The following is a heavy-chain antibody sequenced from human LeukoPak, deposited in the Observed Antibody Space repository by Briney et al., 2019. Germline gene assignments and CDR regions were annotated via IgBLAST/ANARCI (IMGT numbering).Heavy chain of an antibody. CDR1: GGSISSNSYN. D-gene: IGHD1-26*01. CDR2: IYYSGIT. Sequence: SQTLSLTCTVSGGSISSNSYNWGWIRQPPGKGLEWIGSIYYSGITYYNPSLKSRVTISVDTSKNQFSLKLTSVTAADTAVYYCASPNRGYRSYGHYWGQGTLVTVS. CDR3: ASPNRGYRSYGHY. J-gene: IGHJ4*02. V-gene: IGHV4-39*01.